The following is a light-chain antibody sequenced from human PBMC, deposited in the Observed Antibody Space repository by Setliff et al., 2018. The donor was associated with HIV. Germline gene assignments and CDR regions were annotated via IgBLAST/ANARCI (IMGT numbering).Light chain of an antibody. Sequence: QSVLTQPRSVSASPGQSVTMSCTGTSSDVGGYNYVSWYQQHPGKAPKLIYDGHRRPSGVPDRFSGSKSGNTASLTVSGLQPEDEADYYCCSYAGNYIWVFGGGTKGTVL. CDR2: DGH. V-gene: IGLV2-11*01. CDR3: CSYAGNYIWV. CDR1: SSDVGGYNY. J-gene: IGLJ3*02.